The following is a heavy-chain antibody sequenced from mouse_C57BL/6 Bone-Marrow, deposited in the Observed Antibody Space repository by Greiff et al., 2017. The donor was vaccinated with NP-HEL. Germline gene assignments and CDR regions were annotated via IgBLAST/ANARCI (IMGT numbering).Heavy chain of an antibody. Sequence: QVQLKQSGAELVRPGASVKLSCKASGYTFTDYYINWVKQRPGQGLEWIARIYPGSGNTYYNEKFKGKATLTAEKSSSTAYMQLSSLTSEDSAVYFCARSFHYYGSSYGAMDYWGQGTSVTVSS. CDR1: GYTFTDYY. J-gene: IGHJ4*01. CDR2: IYPGSGNT. V-gene: IGHV1-76*01. CDR3: ARSFHYYGSSYGAMDY. D-gene: IGHD1-1*01.